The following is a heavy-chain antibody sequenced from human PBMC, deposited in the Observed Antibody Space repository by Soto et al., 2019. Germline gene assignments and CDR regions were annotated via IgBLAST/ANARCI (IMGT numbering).Heavy chain of an antibody. Sequence: SETLSLTCTVSGGSISSYYWSWIRQPPGKGLEWIGYIYYSGSTNYNPSLKSRVTISVDTSKNQFSLKLSSVTAADTAVYYCATRNYRPVLGYYYYMDVWGKGTTVTVSS. CDR1: GGSISSYY. D-gene: IGHD1-7*01. J-gene: IGHJ6*03. CDR2: IYYSGST. CDR3: ATRNYRPVLGYYYYMDV. V-gene: IGHV4-59*08.